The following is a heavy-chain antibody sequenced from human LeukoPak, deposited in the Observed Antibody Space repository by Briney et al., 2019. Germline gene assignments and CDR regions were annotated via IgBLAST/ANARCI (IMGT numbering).Heavy chain of an antibody. V-gene: IGHV3-7*03. Sequence: GGSLRLSCAASGFTFSSYWMSWVRQAPGKGLEWVANIKQDGSERYYVDSVKGRFTISRDNAKNSLYLRMNSLRAEDTAVYYCARDPYSSGLLTFDIWGHGTMVTVSS. J-gene: IGHJ3*02. CDR1: GFTFSSYW. CDR3: ARDPYSSGLLTFDI. CDR2: IKQDGSER. D-gene: IGHD6-19*01.